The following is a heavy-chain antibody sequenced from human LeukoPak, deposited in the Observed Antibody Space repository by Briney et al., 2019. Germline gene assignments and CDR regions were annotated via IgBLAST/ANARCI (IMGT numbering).Heavy chain of an antibody. J-gene: IGHJ4*02. D-gene: IGHD3-22*01. CDR3: ARDRYYDSSGYVTDH. CDR1: GYTFTGYY. CDR2: INPNSGGT. Sequence: ASVKVSCKASGYTFTGYYMHWVRQAPGQGLEWMGWINPNSGGTNYAQKFQGRVTVTRDTSLSTAYMELSRLRSDDTAVYYCARDRYYDSSGYVTDHWGQGTLVTVSS. V-gene: IGHV1-2*02.